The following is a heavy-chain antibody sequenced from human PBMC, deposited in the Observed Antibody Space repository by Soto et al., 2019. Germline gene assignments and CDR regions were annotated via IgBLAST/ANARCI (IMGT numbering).Heavy chain of an antibody. Sequence: PGGSLRLSCAASGFTFSSYAMSWVRQAPGKGLEWVSTISGRAISTHYADSVKGRFTISRDNSKNTLYLQMNSLRAEDTAVYYCAKDRSGYGTDNQYDDWGQGTLVTVSS. CDR3: AKDRSGYGTDNQYDD. CDR2: ISGRAIST. D-gene: IGHD5-12*01. CDR1: GFTFSSYA. J-gene: IGHJ4*02. V-gene: IGHV3-23*01.